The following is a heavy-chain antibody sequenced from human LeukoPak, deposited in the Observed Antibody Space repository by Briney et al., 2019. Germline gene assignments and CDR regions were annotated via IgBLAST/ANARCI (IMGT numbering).Heavy chain of an antibody. Sequence: PSETLSLTCTVSGGSISSSSYYWGWIRQPPGKGLEWIGSIYYSGSTYYNPSLKSRVTISVDTSNNQFSLKLSSVTAADTAVYYCARVGYCSGVSCYSAQRPFDFWGQGTLVTVSS. CDR2: IYYSGST. V-gene: IGHV4-39*01. CDR3: ARVGYCSGVSCYSAQRPFDF. J-gene: IGHJ4*02. D-gene: IGHD2-15*01. CDR1: GGSISSSSYY.